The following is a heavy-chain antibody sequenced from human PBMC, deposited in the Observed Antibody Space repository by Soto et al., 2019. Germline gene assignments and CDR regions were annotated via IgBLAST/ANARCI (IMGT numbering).Heavy chain of an antibody. J-gene: IGHJ6*01. CDR2: INAGNGNT. CDR3: ARDRYYDSSGYTYGYYGMDV. D-gene: IGHD3-22*01. V-gene: IGHV1-3*01. CDR1: GYTFTSYA. Sequence: GSVKVSCKSSGYTFTSYAMHWVRQAPGQRLEWMGWINAGNGNTKYSQKFQVRVTITRYTSASTAYMELSSLRSEDTAVYYCARDRYYDSSGYTYGYYGMDVWGQGTTVTVSS.